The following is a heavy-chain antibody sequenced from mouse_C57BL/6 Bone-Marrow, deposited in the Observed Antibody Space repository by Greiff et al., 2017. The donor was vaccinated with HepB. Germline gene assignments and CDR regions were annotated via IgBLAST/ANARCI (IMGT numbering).Heavy chain of an antibody. Sequence: QVQLQQSGAELVRPGASVTLSCKASGYTFTDYEMHWVKQTPVHGLEWIGAIDPETGGTAYNQKFKGKAILTADKSSSTAYMELRSLTSEDSAVYYCFCGYDGYWYFDVWGTGTTVTVSS. D-gene: IGHD2-2*01. V-gene: IGHV1-15*01. CDR3: FCGYDGYWYFDV. J-gene: IGHJ1*03. CDR1: GYTFTDYE. CDR2: IDPETGGT.